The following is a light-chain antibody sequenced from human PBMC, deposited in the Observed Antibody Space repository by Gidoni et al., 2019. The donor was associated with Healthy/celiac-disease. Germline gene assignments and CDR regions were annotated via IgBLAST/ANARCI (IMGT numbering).Light chain of an antibody. Sequence: DIVVTQSPESLAVSLGERATIHCRTSRSVLSSSNNQNYLAWFQQKPGQPPKVLFYWASHRRFGVPDRFSGSVSGTDFTLTISSLQAEDVAVYYCQQYYTPPLTFGGGTKVEIK. J-gene: IGKJ4*01. CDR2: WAS. CDR1: RSVLSSSNNQNY. V-gene: IGKV4-1*01. CDR3: QQYYTPPLT.